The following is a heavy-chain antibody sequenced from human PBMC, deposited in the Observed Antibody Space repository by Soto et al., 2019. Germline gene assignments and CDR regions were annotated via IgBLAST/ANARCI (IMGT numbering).Heavy chain of an antibody. J-gene: IGHJ4*02. V-gene: IGHV1-69*12. CDR2: IIPIFGTA. CDR1: GGTFSSYA. CDR3: ASHRAAAAAPFDY. Sequence: QVQLVQSGAAVKKPGSSVKVSCKASGGTFSSYAISWVRQAPGQGLEWMGGIIPIFGTANYAQKFQGRVTITADESTSTAYMELSSLRSEDTAMYYCASHRAAAAAPFDYWGQGTLVTVSS. D-gene: IGHD2-15*01.